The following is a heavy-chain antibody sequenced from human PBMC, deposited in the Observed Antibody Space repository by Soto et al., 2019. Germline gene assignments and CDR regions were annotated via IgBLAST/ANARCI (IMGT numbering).Heavy chain of an antibody. J-gene: IGHJ6*02. CDR3: ARDLGTAAAGTGVGDYYYGMDV. CDR2: ISYDGSNK. D-gene: IGHD6-13*01. CDR1: GFAFSSYA. V-gene: IGHV3-30-3*01. Sequence: GGSLRLSCAASGFAFSSYAMHWVRQAPGKGLEWVAVISYDGSNKYYADSVKGRFTISRDNSKNTLYLQMNSLRAEDTAVYYCARDLGTAAAGTGVGDYYYGMDVWGQGTTVTAP.